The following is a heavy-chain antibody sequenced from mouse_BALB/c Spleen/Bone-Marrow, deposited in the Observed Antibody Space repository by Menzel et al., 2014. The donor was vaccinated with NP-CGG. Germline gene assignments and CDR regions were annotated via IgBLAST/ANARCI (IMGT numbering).Heavy chain of an antibody. J-gene: IGHJ4*01. V-gene: IGHV1-7*01. Sequence: QVQLQQSGAELAKPGASVKMSCKASGYTFTSYWMHWVKQRPGQGLEWIGYINPSTGYTEYNQKFKDKATLTADKSSSTAYMQLSSLTSEDSAVYCCARQITTVDYAMDYWGQGPSVTVSS. D-gene: IGHD1-1*01. CDR1: GYTFTSYW. CDR3: ARQITTVDYAMDY. CDR2: INPSTGYT.